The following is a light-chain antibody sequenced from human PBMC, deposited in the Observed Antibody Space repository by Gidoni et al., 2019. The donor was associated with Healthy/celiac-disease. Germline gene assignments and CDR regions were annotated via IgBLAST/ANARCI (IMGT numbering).Light chain of an antibody. Sequence: QSVLTQPPSVSGAPGQRVTISCTGSSSNIGAGSDVHWYQRLPGTAPNLLIYGNSKRPSGVPDRFSGSKSGTSASLAITGLQAEDEADYYCQSYDSSLSGSVFGGGTKLTVL. J-gene: IGLJ3*02. CDR1: SSNIGAGSD. V-gene: IGLV1-40*01. CDR3: QSYDSSLSGSV. CDR2: GNS.